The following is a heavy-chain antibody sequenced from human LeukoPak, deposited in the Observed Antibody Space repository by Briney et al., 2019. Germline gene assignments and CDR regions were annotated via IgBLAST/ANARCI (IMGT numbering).Heavy chain of an antibody. V-gene: IGHV4-39*01. J-gene: IGHJ4*02. Sequence: SETLSLTCTVSGDSISSSSYYWGWIRQPPGKGLEWIGSIYYSGSTYYNPSLKSRVTISVDTSKNQFSLKLSSVTAADTAIYYCARHGPSMRATPGWGQGTLVTVSS. CDR3: ARHGPSMRATPG. D-gene: IGHD1-26*01. CDR2: IYYSGST. CDR1: GDSISSSSYY.